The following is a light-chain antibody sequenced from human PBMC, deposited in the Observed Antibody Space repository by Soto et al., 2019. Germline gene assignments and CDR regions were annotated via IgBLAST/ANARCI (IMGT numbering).Light chain of an antibody. V-gene: IGKV3-15*01. Sequence: EIVMTQSPATLSVSPGERATLSCRASQSISSNLAWYQQKPGQAPSLLIYGASARATGIPARFSASGSGTEFTLTISSLQSEDYAVYYCQHYNNWPFTFGQGTKLEIK. CDR2: GAS. J-gene: IGKJ2*01. CDR3: QHYNNWPFT. CDR1: QSISSN.